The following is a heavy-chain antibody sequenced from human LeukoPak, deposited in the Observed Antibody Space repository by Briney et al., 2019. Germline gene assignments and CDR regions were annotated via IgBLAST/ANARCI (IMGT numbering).Heavy chain of an antibody. V-gene: IGHV1-2*02. CDR2: INPNSGGT. CDR1: GYTFTDYY. Sequence: GASVKVSCTASGYTFTDYYFHWVRQAPGQGLEWMGWINPNSGGTNYAQKFQGRVTMTRDTSISTAYMELSSLTSDDTAVYYCAMNRYGYNFVYWAQGTLVTVSS. J-gene: IGHJ4*02. D-gene: IGHD5-24*01. CDR3: AMNRYGYNFVY.